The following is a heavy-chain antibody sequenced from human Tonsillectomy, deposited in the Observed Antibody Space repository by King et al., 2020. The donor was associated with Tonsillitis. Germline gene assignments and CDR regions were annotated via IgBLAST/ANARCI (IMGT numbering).Heavy chain of an antibody. Sequence: VQLVESGGGLVQPGGSLRLSCAASGFTFCNYWMHWVRQAPGKGLVWVSRVNSDESITDYADSVKGRFHISRDNAKNTLYLEMNSLRAEDTAVYYCSRPGGVYCSSTTCYDYFDYWGQGTLVTVSS. D-gene: IGHD2-2*01. J-gene: IGHJ4*02. CDR3: SRPGGVYCSSTTCYDYFDY. CDR1: GFTFCNYW. V-gene: IGHV3-74*01. CDR2: VNSDESIT.